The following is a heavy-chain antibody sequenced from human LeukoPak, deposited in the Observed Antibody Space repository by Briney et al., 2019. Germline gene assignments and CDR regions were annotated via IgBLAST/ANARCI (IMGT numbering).Heavy chain of an antibody. CDR2: IIPILGIA. CDR3: ASSGRTMNWFDP. J-gene: IGHJ5*02. Sequence: SVKVSCKASGGTFSSYTISWVRQDPGQGLEWMGRIIPILGIANYAQKFQGRVTITADKSTSTAYMELSSLRSEDTAVYYCASSGRTMNWFDPWGQGTLVTVSS. CDR1: GGTFSSYT. D-gene: IGHD3-10*01. V-gene: IGHV1-69*02.